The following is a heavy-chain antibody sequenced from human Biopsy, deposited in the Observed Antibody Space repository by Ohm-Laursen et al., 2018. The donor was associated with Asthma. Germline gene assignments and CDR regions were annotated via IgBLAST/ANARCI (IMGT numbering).Heavy chain of an antibody. J-gene: IGHJ1*01. CDR1: GFTFGAYW. CDR3: ARTFHFWSPYHAEHYQL. CDR2: IKHDGSEK. Sequence: SLRLSCSASGFTFGAYWMSWVRQVPGQGLEWVANIKHDGSEKNHVDSLKGRFTISRDNAKNLLFLQMNSLRAEDTAVYYCARTFHFWSPYHAEHYQLWGQGTLVTVSS. D-gene: IGHD2/OR15-2a*01. V-gene: IGHV3-7*01.